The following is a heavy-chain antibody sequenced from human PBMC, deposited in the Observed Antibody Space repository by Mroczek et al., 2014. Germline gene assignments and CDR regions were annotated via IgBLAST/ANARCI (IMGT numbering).Heavy chain of an antibody. Sequence: QVQLQESGPGLVKPSQTLSLTCTVSGGSISSGGYYWSWIRQHPGKGLEWIGYIYYSGSTYYNPSLKSRVTISVDTSKNQFSLKLSSVTAADTAVYYCARDRGLYSSSWYIDYWGQGTLVTVSS. J-gene: IGHJ4*02. CDR2: IYYSGST. CDR1: GGSISSGGYY. CDR3: ARDRGLYSSSWYIDY. D-gene: IGHD6-13*01. V-gene: IGHV4-31*03.